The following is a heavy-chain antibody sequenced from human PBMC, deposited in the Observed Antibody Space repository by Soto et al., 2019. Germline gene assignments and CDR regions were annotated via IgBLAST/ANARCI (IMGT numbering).Heavy chain of an antibody. Sequence: GGSLRLSCAASGFTFSGSAMHWVRQASGKGLEWVGRIRSKANSYETAYAASVKGRFTISRDDSKNTAYLQMNSLKTEDTAVYYCTSLFYYGDYHYYYGMDVWGQGTTVTVSS. V-gene: IGHV3-73*01. D-gene: IGHD4-17*01. CDR1: GFTFSGSA. CDR2: IRSKANSYET. J-gene: IGHJ6*02. CDR3: TSLFYYGDYHYYYGMDV.